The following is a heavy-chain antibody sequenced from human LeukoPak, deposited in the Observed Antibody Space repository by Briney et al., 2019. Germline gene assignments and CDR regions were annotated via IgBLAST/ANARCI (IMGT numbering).Heavy chain of an antibody. CDR3: AGTPWFGELTLDY. CDR1: GYTFTTSY. V-gene: IGHV1-46*01. CDR2: INPSGGST. Sequence: ASVKVSCKASGYTFTTSYMHWVRQAPGQGLEWMGIINPSGGSTTYAQKFQGRVTMTRDTSTSTVYMELSSLRSEDTAVYYCAGTPWFGELTLDYWGQGTLVTVSS. J-gene: IGHJ4*02. D-gene: IGHD3-10*01.